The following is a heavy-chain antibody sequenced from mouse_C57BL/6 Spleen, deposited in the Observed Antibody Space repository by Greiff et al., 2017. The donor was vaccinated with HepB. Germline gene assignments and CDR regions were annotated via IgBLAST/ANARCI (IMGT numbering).Heavy chain of an antibody. Sequence: VQLQQPGAELVKPGASVKLSCKASGYTFTSYWMHWVKQRPGRGLEWMGRIDPNSGGTKYNEKFKSKATLTVDKPSSTAYMQLSSLTSEDSAVYYCARDYYGSSYAMDYWGQGTSVTVSS. CDR2: IDPNSGGT. J-gene: IGHJ4*01. CDR1: GYTFTSYW. CDR3: ARDYYGSSYAMDY. V-gene: IGHV1-72*01. D-gene: IGHD1-1*01.